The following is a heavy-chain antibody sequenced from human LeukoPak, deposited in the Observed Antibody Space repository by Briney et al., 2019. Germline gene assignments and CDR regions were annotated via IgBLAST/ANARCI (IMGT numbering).Heavy chain of an antibody. V-gene: IGHV3-30*02. CDR2: IRYDGSNK. CDR1: GFTFSSYG. J-gene: IGHJ4*02. D-gene: IGHD6-13*01. CDR3: ARGAAAAGTMDY. Sequence: PGGSLRLSCAASGFTFSSYGMHWVRQAPGKGLEWVAFIRYDGSNKYYADSVKGRFTISRENAKNSLYLQMNSLRAGDTAVYYCARGAAAAGTMDYWGQGTLVTVSS.